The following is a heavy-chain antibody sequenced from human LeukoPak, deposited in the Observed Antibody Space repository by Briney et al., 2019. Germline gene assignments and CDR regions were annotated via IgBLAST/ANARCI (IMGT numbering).Heavy chain of an antibody. V-gene: IGHV4-34*09. CDR3: ASSFYGGWFDP. Sequence: PSETLSLTCAVYGGSFSGYYWSWIRQPPGKGLEWIGEINHSGSTNYNPSLKSRVTISVDTSKNQFSLKLSSVTAADTAVYYCASSFYGGWFDPWGQGTLVTVSS. D-gene: IGHD3-16*01. J-gene: IGHJ5*02. CDR1: GGSFSGYY. CDR2: INHSGST.